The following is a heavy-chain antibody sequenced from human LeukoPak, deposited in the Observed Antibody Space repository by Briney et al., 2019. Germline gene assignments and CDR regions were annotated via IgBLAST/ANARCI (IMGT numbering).Heavy chain of an antibody. V-gene: IGHV1-69*04. D-gene: IGHD1-1*01. Sequence: SVKVSCKASGGTFSSFAIIWVRQALGQGLEWMGRMIPLLGIANSAQRFQGRVTITADKSTSTAYMELSSLRSEDTAVYYCARGLGDATNNGMDVWGQGTTVTVSS. J-gene: IGHJ6*02. CDR1: GGTFSSFA. CDR3: ARGLGDATNNGMDV. CDR2: MIPLLGIA.